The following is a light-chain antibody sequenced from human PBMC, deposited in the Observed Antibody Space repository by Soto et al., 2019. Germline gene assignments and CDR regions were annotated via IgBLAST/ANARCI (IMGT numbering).Light chain of an antibody. Sequence: DTRCCRASQTVGVRLAWYQHKPGQAPRLIIYEASNRAAGIPARFSGSGSGTAFALALPSLESDGSAFSIYHRPQRSAGTLGQGTKVDIK. CDR1: QTVGVR. CDR2: EAS. CDR3: HRPQRSAGT. V-gene: IGKV3-11*01. J-gene: IGKJ1*01.